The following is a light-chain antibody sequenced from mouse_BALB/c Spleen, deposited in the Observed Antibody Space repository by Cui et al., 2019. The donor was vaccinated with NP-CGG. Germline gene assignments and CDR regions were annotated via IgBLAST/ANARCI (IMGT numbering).Light chain of an antibody. CDR3: VLWYSNHWV. CDR1: TGAVTTSNY. Sequence: QAVVTQAPTLTTSPGETVTLTCRSSTGAVTTSNYANWVQEKPDHLFTGLIGGTNNRSPGVPARFSGSLFGDKAALTITGAQTEDEAIYFCVLWYSNHWVFGGGTKLTVL. CDR2: GTN. V-gene: IGLV1*01. J-gene: IGLJ1*01.